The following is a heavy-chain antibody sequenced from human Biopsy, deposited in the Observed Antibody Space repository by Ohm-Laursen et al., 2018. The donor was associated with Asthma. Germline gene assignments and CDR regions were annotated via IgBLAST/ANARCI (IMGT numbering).Heavy chain of an antibody. CDR2: ITGSGGTT. CDR1: GFTFSSSA. CDR3: AKDFRGIAVAGDRGFDY. D-gene: IGHD6-19*01. J-gene: IGHJ4*02. V-gene: IGHV3-23*01. Sequence: SLRLSCTASGFTFSSSAMSWVRQAPGKGLERVSAITGSGGTTYYADSVRGGFTISRDNSKSTLFLQMDSLSAEDTAVYYCAKDFRGIAVAGDRGFDYWGQGTLVTVSS.